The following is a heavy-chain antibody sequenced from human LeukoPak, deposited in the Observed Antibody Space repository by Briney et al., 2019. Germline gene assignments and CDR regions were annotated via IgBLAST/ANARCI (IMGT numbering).Heavy chain of an antibody. J-gene: IGHJ4*02. V-gene: IGHV3-53*01. CDR1: GFTVSTNY. D-gene: IGHD5-12*01. CDR2: IYSGGST. CDR3: AREGSGYDWYYFDY. Sequence: GGSLRVSCAASGFTVSTNYMSSVRQAPGKGLEWVSVIYSGGSTYYADSVKGRFTISRDNSKNTLYLQMNSLRAEDTAVYYCAREGSGYDWYYFDYWGQGTLVTVSS.